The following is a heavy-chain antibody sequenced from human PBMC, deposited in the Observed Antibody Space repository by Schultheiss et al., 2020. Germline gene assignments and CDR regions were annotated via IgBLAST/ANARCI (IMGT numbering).Heavy chain of an antibody. CDR2: ISGSGGST. J-gene: IGHJ4*02. D-gene: IGHD3-10*01. CDR1: GFTFGGYA. CDR3: ANPDPLWFGRGGSDY. Sequence: GGSLRLSCATSGFTFGGYAMSWFRQAPGKGLEWVSAISGSGGSTYYADSVKGRFTISRDNSKNTLYLQMNSLRAEDTAVYYCANPDPLWFGRGGSDYWGQGTLVTVSS. V-gene: IGHV3-23*01.